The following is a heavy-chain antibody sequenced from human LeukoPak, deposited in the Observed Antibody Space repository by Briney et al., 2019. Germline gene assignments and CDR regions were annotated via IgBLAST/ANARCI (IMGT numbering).Heavy chain of an antibody. CDR1: GFTFSSYA. J-gene: IGHJ4*02. CDR3: AKDPGGLWLLKTANYYFDY. D-gene: IGHD5-18*01. CDR2: ISGSGGST. Sequence: PGGSLRLSCAASGFTFSSYAMSWVRQAPGKGLEWVSAISGSGGSTYYADSVKGRFTISRGNSKNTLYLQMNSLRAEDTAVYYCAKDPGGLWLLKTANYYFDYWGQGTLVTVSS. V-gene: IGHV3-23*01.